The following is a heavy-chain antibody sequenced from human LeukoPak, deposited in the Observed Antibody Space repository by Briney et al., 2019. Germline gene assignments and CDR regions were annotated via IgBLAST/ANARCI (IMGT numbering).Heavy chain of an antibody. D-gene: IGHD6-19*01. Sequence: SETLSLTCTVSGGSISSGSYYWSWIRQPAGKGLEWIGRIYTSGSTNYNPSLKSRVTISVDTSKNQFSLKLSSVTAADTAVYYCARIGIAVAGYDAFDIWGQGTMVTVSS. CDR1: GGSISSGSYY. CDR2: IYTSGST. J-gene: IGHJ3*02. CDR3: ARIGIAVAGYDAFDI. V-gene: IGHV4-61*02.